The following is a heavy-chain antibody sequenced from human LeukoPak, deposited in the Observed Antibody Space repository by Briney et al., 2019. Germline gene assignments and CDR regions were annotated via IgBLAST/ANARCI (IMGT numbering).Heavy chain of an antibody. D-gene: IGHD3-10*01. CDR3: ARDLWFGEYNWFDP. Sequence: SETLSLTCTVSGGSISSGGYFWSWVRQHPGKGLEWIGYISHSGSTYYNPSLKSRVTISLDTSKDRFSLRLSSVTAADTAVYYCARDLWFGEYNWFDPWGQGTLVTVSS. CDR2: ISHSGST. V-gene: IGHV4-31*03. J-gene: IGHJ5*02. CDR1: GGSISSGGYF.